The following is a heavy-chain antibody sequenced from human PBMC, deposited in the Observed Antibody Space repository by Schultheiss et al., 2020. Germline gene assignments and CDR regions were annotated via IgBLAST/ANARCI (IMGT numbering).Heavy chain of an antibody. CDR1: GGSISSSSYY. CDR3: ARRLEVWYCSSTSCEYYYYYMDV. CDR2: MYSRGST. J-gene: IGHJ6*03. Sequence: SETLSLTCTVSGGSISSSSYYWGWIRQPPGKGLEWIGYMYSRGSTYYNPSLKSRVTISVDTSKNQFSLKLSSVTAADTAVYYCARRLEVWYCSSTSCEYYYYYMDVWGKGTT. D-gene: IGHD2-2*01. V-gene: IGHV4-31*03.